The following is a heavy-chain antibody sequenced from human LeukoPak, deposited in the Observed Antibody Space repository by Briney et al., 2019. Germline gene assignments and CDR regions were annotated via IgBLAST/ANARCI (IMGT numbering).Heavy chain of an antibody. CDR2: IYTSGSP. D-gene: IGHD1-26*01. J-gene: IGHJ3*02. Sequence: SETLSLTCTVSGGSIRIYYRSWIREPAGKGLEGSGRIYTSGSPSYNSPLKSRLTMSRDTSKNQFSLKLSSVAAADTAVYYCARLRPMGGSFPDSFDIWGQGTMVTVSS. V-gene: IGHV4-4*07. CDR1: GGSIRIYY. CDR3: ARLRPMGGSFPDSFDI.